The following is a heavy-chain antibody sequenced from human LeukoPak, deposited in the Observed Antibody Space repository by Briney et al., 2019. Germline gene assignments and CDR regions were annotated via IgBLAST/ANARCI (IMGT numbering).Heavy chain of an antibody. Sequence: SGGSLRLSCAASGFTFSSYWMHWVRQAPGKGLVWVSRINSDASTTNYADSVKGRFTISRDNAKNTLYLQVNSLRAEDTAVYYCARGLRNYYGSDYWGQGTLVTVSS. CDR1: GFTFSSYW. CDR3: ARGLRNYYGSDY. D-gene: IGHD3-10*01. CDR2: INSDASTT. V-gene: IGHV3-74*01. J-gene: IGHJ4*02.